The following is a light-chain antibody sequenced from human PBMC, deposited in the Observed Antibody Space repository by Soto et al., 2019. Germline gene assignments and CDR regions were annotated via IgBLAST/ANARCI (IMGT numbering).Light chain of an antibody. CDR1: SSDVGGYNY. CDR3: SSYTSSSTLDVL. J-gene: IGLJ2*01. Sequence: QSALTQPSSVSGSPGQSITISGTGTSSDVGGYNYVSWYQQHPGKAPKLMIYEVINRPSGVSNRFSGSKSGNTASLTISGLQAEDVADYYCSSYTSSSTLDVLCGGGTQLTVL. CDR2: EVI. V-gene: IGLV2-14*01.